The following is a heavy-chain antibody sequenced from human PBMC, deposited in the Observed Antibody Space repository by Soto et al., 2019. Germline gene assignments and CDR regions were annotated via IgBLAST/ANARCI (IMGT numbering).Heavy chain of an antibody. CDR2: ISYDGSDK. CDR3: ARGQGLGELLTDF. J-gene: IGHJ4*02. Sequence: GGSLRLSCAASGFTFSSYAMHWVRQAPGKGLEWVAVISYDGSDKYYADSVKGRFTISRDNSKNTLYLQINSLRAEDTAVYYCARGQGLGELLTDFWGQGA. CDR1: GFTFSSYA. D-gene: IGHD3-10*01. V-gene: IGHV3-30*03.